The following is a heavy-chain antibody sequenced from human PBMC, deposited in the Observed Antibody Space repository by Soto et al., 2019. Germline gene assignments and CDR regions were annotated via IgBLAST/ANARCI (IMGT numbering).Heavy chain of an antibody. J-gene: IGHJ6*02. V-gene: IGHV3-30*18. CDR1: GFTFSSYG. CDR3: AKDQVWNSGSIYYYGMDV. CDR2: ISYDGSNK. Sequence: GGSLRLSCAASGFTFSSYGMHWVRQAPGKGLEWVAVISYDGSNKYYADSVKGRFTISRDNSKNTLYLQMNSLRAEDTAVYYCAKDQVWNSGSIYYYGMDVWGQGTTVTVSS. D-gene: IGHD1-26*01.